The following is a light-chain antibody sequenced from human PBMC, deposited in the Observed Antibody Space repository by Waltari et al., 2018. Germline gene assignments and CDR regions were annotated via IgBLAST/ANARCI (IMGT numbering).Light chain of an antibody. CDR2: WAS. Sequence: DIVMTQSPDSLTVSRGERATINCKSSESLLFSDNNKNYLAWYQQRPGHPPKLLITWASDQESGVPDRFSGSGSVTDFTLTISRVQADDVAVYYCQQYFDVPLTFGGGTKVEI. CDR1: ESLLFSDNNKNY. J-gene: IGKJ4*01. V-gene: IGKV4-1*01. CDR3: QQYFDVPLT.